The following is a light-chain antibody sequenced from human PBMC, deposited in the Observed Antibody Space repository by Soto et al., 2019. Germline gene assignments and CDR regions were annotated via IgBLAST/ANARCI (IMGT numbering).Light chain of an antibody. V-gene: IGKV1-5*01. Sequence: DIQMTQSPSTLSASVGDRVTITCRASQSISSWLAWYQQKPGKAPKLLIYAASNLQSGVPSRFSGSGSGTEFTLAISSLQPDDFATYYCQQYNSYPWTFGQGTKVDI. CDR3: QQYNSYPWT. CDR2: AAS. J-gene: IGKJ1*01. CDR1: QSISSW.